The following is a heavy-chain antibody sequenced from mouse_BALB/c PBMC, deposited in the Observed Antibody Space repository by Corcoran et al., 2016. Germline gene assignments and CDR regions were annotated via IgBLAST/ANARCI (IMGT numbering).Heavy chain of an antibody. CDR2: INTYTGEP. Sequence: QIQLVQSGPELKKPGETVKISCKASGYTFTNYGMNWVKQAPGKGLKWMGWINTYTGEPTYADDFKGRFAFSLETSASTAYLQINNLKNEDMATYFCARSLTALDYWGQGTTLTVSS. CDR1: GYTFTNYG. V-gene: IGHV9-1*02. J-gene: IGHJ2*01. CDR3: ARSLTALDY. D-gene: IGHD1-2*01.